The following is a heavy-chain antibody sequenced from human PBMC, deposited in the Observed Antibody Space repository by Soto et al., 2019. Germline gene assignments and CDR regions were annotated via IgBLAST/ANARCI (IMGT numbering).Heavy chain of an antibody. CDR3: ARDSYYTSGNYFTYYPYAMDV. CDR2: VDPTDSYS. Sequence: EVQLVQSGAEVKKTGESLRISCKGSGYSFTNYWITWVRQMPGKGLEWLGRVDPTDSYSNYSPSFQGHVTISADKSISTAYLQWSSLKASDTAMYYCARDSYYTSGNYFTYYPYAMDVWGQGTTVTVSS. D-gene: IGHD3-10*01. CDR1: GYSFTNYW. V-gene: IGHV5-10-1*03. J-gene: IGHJ6*02.